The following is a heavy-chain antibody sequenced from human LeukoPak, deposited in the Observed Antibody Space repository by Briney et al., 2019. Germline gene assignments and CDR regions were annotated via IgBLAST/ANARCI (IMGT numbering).Heavy chain of an antibody. D-gene: IGHD5-24*01. Sequence: PSETLSLTCTVSGGSISSGGYYWSWIRQHPGKGLEWIGYIYYSGSTYYNPSLKSRVTISVDTSKNQFSLKLSSVTAADTAVYYCARTTRRDGYNPSWFDPWSQGTLVTVSS. CDR3: ARTTRRDGYNPSWFDP. V-gene: IGHV4-31*03. J-gene: IGHJ5*02. CDR2: IYYSGST. CDR1: GGSISSGGYY.